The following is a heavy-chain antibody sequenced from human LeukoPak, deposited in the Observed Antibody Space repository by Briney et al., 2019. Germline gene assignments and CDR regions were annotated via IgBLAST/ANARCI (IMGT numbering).Heavy chain of an antibody. CDR3: AAGYSSGWYPGFDHAIDY. CDR2: ISYDGSNK. CDR1: GFTFSSYG. J-gene: IGHJ4*02. Sequence: GGSLRLSCAASGFTFSSYGMHWVRQAPGKGLEWVAVISYDGSNKYYADSVKGRFTISRDNSKNTLCLQMNSLRAEDTAAYYCAAGYSSGWYPGFDHAIDYWGQGTLVTVSS. V-gene: IGHV3-30*03. D-gene: IGHD6-19*01.